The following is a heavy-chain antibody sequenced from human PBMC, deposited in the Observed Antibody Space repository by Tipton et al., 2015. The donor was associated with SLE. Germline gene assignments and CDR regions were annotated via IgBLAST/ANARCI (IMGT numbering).Heavy chain of an antibody. Sequence: GLVKPSETLSLTCAVYGGSFSDYYWSWIRQPPGKGLEWIGEIDHSGGTNYKPSLKSRVTVSVDRSKNQFSLKLSSVTAADTAVYYCARGGLRSGYSDYWGQGTLVTVSS. D-gene: IGHD3-3*01. V-gene: IGHV4-34*01. CDR3: ARGGLRSGYSDY. CDR1: GGSFSDYY. CDR2: IDHSGGT. J-gene: IGHJ4*02.